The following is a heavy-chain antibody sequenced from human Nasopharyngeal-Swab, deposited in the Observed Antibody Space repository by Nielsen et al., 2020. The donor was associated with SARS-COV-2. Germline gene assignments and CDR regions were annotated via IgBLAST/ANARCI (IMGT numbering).Heavy chain of an antibody. CDR1: GFTLTTSA. D-gene: IGHD1-26*01. Sequence: VKVSCKASGFTLTTSAMQWVRQARGQRLEWIGWIVVGSGNTNYAQKFQERVTITRDMSTSTVYMELSSLRSEDTAVYYCSTLGATYYWGQGTLVTVSS. V-gene: IGHV1-58*02. CDR3: STLGATYY. J-gene: IGHJ4*02. CDR2: IVVGSGNT.